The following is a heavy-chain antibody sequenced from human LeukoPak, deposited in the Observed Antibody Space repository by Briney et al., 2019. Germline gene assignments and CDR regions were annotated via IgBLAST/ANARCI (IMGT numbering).Heavy chain of an antibody. CDR1: RFIFTNYW. Sequence: GGSLRLSCVASRFIFTNYWIHWVRQAPGKGLVWVSHVNNDGSATSYADSVKGRFTISRDSAKNTVYLHMNSLRAEDTAVYYCAKVGGETASFDYWGQGTLVTVSS. CDR3: AKVGGETASFDY. D-gene: IGHD5-18*01. V-gene: IGHV3-74*01. J-gene: IGHJ4*02. CDR2: VNNDGSAT.